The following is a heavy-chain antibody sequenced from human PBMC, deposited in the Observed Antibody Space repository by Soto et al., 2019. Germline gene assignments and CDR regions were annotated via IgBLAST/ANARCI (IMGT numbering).Heavy chain of an antibody. V-gene: IGHV1-69*13. CDR1: GGTFSSYA. D-gene: IGHD5-18*01. CDR3: ARRGYSYGLNWFDP. J-gene: IGHJ5*02. Sequence: GASVKVSCKASGGTFSSYAISWVRQAPGQGLEWMGGIIPIFGTANYAQKFEGRVTITADESTSTAYMELSSLRSEDTAVYYCARRGYSYGLNWFDPWGQGTLVTV. CDR2: IIPIFGTA.